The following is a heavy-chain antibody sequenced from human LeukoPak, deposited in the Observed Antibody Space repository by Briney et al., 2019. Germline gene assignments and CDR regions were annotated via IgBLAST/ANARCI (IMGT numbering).Heavy chain of an antibody. Sequence: GALRLSCAASGFTFSNYWMHWVRQAPGKGLVWVSRINSDGINTSYADSVKGRFTISRDNAKNTLNLQMNSLRAEDTAVYYCARDGSPGITMIVVANIDYWGQGTLVTVSS. J-gene: IGHJ4*02. CDR2: INSDGINT. CDR3: ARDGSPGITMIVVANIDY. D-gene: IGHD3-22*01. V-gene: IGHV3-74*01. CDR1: GFTFSNYW.